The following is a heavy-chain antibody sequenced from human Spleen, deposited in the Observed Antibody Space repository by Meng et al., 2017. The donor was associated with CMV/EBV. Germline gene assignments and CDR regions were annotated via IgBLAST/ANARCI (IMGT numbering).Heavy chain of an antibody. CDR2: MNPNSGNT. J-gene: IGHJ4*02. D-gene: IGHD3-22*01. CDR1: GYTFTSYD. Sequence: ASVKVSCKASGYTFTSYDINWVRQATGQGLEWMGWMNPNSGNTGYAQKFQGRVTMTRDTSISTAYMELSRLRSDDTAVYYCARVYYDTSGYSYYFDYWGQGTLVTVSS. V-gene: IGHV1-8*01. CDR3: ARVYYDTSGYSYYFDY.